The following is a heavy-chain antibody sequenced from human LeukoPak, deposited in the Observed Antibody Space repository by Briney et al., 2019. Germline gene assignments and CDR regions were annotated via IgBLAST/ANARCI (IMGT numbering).Heavy chain of an antibody. V-gene: IGHV4-31*03. Sequence: IPSETLSLTCTVSGGSISSGGYYWSSIRQHPGKGLEWIGCIYYTGTTYYNPSLKSRVTISVDTSKNQFSLRLSSVTAADTAMFCCARLNGAFDIWGQGTMVTVSS. CDR1: GGSISSGGYY. CDR3: ARLNGAFDI. J-gene: IGHJ3*02. CDR2: IYYTGTT.